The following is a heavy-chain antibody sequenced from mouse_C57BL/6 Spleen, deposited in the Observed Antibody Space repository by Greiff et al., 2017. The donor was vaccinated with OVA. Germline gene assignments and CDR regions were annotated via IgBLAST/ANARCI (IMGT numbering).Heavy chain of an antibody. D-gene: IGHD2-4*01. CDR1: GYTFTDYE. V-gene: IGHV1-15*01. CDR2: IDPETGGT. Sequence: VKLKQSGAELVRPGASVTLSCKASGYTFTDYEMHWVKQTPVNGLEWIGAIDPETGGTAYNQKFKGKATLTADKSSSTAYMELRSLTSEDSAVYYCTRSCDYDAYYFDYWGQGTTLTVSA. J-gene: IGHJ2*01. CDR3: TRSCDYDAYYFDY.